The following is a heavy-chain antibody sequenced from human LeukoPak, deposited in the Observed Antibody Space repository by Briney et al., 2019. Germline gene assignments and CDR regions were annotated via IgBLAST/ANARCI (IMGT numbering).Heavy chain of an antibody. CDR1: GFTFSSYG. J-gene: IGHJ4*02. Sequence: GGSLRLSCAASGFTFSSYGMHWVRQAPGKGLEWVAFIRYDGSNKYYADSVKGRFTISRDNSKNSQYLQMNSLRAEDTALYYCAKDDYYDSSGVFDYWGQGTLVTVSS. CDR3: AKDDYYDSSGVFDY. CDR2: IRYDGSNK. D-gene: IGHD3-22*01. V-gene: IGHV3-30*02.